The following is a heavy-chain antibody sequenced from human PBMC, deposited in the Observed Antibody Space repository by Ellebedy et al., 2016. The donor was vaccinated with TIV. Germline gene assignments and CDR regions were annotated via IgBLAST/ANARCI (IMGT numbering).Heavy chain of an antibody. V-gene: IGHV1-2*02. Sequence: ASVKVSXKASGYTFTGYYMHWVRQAPGQGLEWMGWINPNSGGTNYAQKFQGRVTMTRDTSISTAYMELSSLRSEDTAVYYCASHSSSWLLLREPYYFDYWGQGTLVTVSS. CDR3: ASHSSSWLLLREPYYFDY. CDR2: INPNSGGT. D-gene: IGHD6-13*01. CDR1: GYTFTGYY. J-gene: IGHJ4*02.